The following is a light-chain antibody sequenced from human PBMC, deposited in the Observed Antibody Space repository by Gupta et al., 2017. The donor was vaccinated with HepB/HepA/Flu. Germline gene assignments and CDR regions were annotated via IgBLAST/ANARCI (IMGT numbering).Light chain of an antibody. V-gene: IGLV3-21*03. CDR2: YNS. CDR1: NLETKS. CDR3: QVWDTIDNHPV. J-gene: IGLJ3*02. Sequence: SYVLCQSPSVSAAPGKTAMITCGGNNLETKSVNSYQQTPGQAPVLVVSYNSDRPSGIPERFSGSNSGNTATLSISRVEAGDEADSFCQVWDTIDNHPVFGGGTKLTVL.